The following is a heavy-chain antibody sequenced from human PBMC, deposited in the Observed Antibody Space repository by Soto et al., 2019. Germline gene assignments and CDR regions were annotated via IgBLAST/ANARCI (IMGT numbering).Heavy chain of an antibody. CDR2: IIPIFGTA. Sequence: QVQLVQSGAEVRKPGSSVKVSRKASGGTFSTHAISWVRQAPGQGLEWMGGIIPIFGTANHAQKFQGRVTITADESTSTAYMELSSLRSEDTAIYYCARGWGYDSSDYYYAYWGQGTLVIVSS. CDR3: ARGWGYDSSDYYYAY. CDR1: GGTFSTHA. D-gene: IGHD3-22*01. V-gene: IGHV1-69*01. J-gene: IGHJ4*02.